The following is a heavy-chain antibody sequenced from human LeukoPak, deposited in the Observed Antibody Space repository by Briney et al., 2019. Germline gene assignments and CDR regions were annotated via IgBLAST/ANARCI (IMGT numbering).Heavy chain of an antibody. D-gene: IGHD2-2*01. CDR1: GGSFSGYY. CDR2: INHSGST. Sequence: PSETLSLTCAVYGGSFSGYYWSWIRQPPGKGLEWIGEINHSGSTNYNPSLKSRVTISVDTSKNQLSLKLSSVTAADTAVYYCARGRKDIVVVPAAIFNYWGQGTLVTVSS. CDR3: ARGRKDIVVVPAAIFNY. J-gene: IGHJ4*02. V-gene: IGHV4-34*01.